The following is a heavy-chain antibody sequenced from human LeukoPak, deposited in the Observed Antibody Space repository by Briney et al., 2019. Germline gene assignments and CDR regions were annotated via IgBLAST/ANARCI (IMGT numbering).Heavy chain of an antibody. J-gene: IGHJ3*02. CDR3: ARPSRYAFDI. CDR2: VYYTGTN. CDR1: GGSISSSSNN. Sequence: SETLTLTCTVSGGSISSSSNNWGWNPQPPGQGLEWTGSVYYTGTNYYSPSLKSRVTISIDTSKNQFSLKLNSVTAADTAVYYCARPSRYAFDIWGQGTMVTVSS. V-gene: IGHV4-39*01.